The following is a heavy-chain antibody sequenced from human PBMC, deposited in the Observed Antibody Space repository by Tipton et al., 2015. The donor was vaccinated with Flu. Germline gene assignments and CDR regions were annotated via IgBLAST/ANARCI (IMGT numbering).Heavy chain of an antibody. D-gene: IGHD6-13*01. CDR3: AREGSSERYWYFDL. J-gene: IGHJ2*01. Sequence: TLSLTCTVSGGSISSYYWSWIRQPAGKGLEWIGRIYTSGSTNYNPSLKSRVTMSVDTSKNQFSLKLSSATAADTAVYYCAREGSSERYWYFDLWGRGTLVTVSS. CDR2: IYTSGST. V-gene: IGHV4-4*07. CDR1: GGSISSYY.